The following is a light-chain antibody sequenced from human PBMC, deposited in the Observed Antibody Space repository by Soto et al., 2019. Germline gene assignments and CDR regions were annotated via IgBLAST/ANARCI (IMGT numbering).Light chain of an antibody. CDR3: SSYTSSSTLVI. Sequence: QSVLTQPASVSGSPGQSITISCTGTSSDVGDYNYVSWYQQHPGKAPKLMIYEVSNRPSGVSNRFSGSKSGNTASLTISGLQADDEADYYCSSYTSSSTLVIFGGGTQLTVL. V-gene: IGLV2-14*01. CDR1: SSDVGDYNY. J-gene: IGLJ7*01. CDR2: EVS.